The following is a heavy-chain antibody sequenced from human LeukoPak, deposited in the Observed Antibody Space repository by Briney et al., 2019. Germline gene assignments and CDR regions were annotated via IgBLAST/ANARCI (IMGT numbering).Heavy chain of an antibody. D-gene: IGHD3-22*01. CDR2: IHTSGTM. V-gene: IGHV4-61*09. Sequence: NPSETLSLTCTVSGGSVSTGRYYWSWLRQPAGRGLEWIGHIHTSGTMNYNASLKSRVRISVETSKNQFSLRLSSVTAADTAVYFCARGILRDYYDSSGFYHRGGVGYWGQGTLVTVAS. CDR1: GGSVSTGRYY. J-gene: IGHJ4*02. CDR3: ARGILRDYYDSSGFYHRGGVGY.